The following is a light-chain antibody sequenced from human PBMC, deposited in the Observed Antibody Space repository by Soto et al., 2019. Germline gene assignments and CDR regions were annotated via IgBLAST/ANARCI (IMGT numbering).Light chain of an antibody. CDR3: QQYSNWPPAIT. Sequence: EVFMTQSPSTLSVSPVEIVTLSCRASQSVRSNLAWFQRKPGQPPRLLIYGSSTRATGVPDRFSGSGSGTEFTLIISSLQSEDVALYYCQQYSNWPPAITFGQGTRLEI. V-gene: IGKV3-15*01. CDR2: GSS. J-gene: IGKJ5*01. CDR1: QSVRSN.